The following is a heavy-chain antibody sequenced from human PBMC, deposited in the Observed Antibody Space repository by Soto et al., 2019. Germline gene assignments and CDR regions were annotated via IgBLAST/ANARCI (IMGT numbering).Heavy chain of an antibody. CDR1: GFTFGSYA. CDR3: AKDRGTGYCSGGSCYPLDY. D-gene: IGHD2-15*01. J-gene: IGHJ4*02. CDR2: ISGRGDNT. V-gene: IGHV3-23*01. Sequence: GSLRLSCAASGFTFGSYAMTWVRQAPGKGLEWVSSISGRGDNTYYADSVKGRFTISRDNSKNTLFLQMTSLRADDTAVYYCAKDRGTGYCSGGSCYPLDYWGPGTLVTVSS.